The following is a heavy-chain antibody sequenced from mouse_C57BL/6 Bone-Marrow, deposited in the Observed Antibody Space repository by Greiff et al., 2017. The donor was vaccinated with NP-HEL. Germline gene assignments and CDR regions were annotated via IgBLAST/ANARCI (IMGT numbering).Heavy chain of an antibody. J-gene: IGHJ4*01. CDR2: IDPETGGT. CDR3: IYDGYPYAMDY. V-gene: IGHV1-15*01. Sequence: QVQLQQSGAELVRPGASVTLSCKASGYTFTDYEMHWVKQTPVHGLEWIGAIDPETGGTAYNQKFKGKAILTADKSSSKAYMELRSLTSEDYAVYYCIYDGYPYAMDYWGQGTSVTVSS. D-gene: IGHD2-3*01. CDR1: GYTFTDYE.